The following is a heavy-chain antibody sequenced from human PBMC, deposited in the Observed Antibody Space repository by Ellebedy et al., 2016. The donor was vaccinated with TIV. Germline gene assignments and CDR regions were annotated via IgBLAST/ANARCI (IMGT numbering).Heavy chain of an antibody. Sequence: GESLKISCAASGFTFSPYAMAWVRQAPGQGLEWVSGIVGSGAEKYADHVKGRFPISRDNSKRTVDLQMRSVRAEDTAVYFCAKDRTSGDGYWVFDSWGHGTMVSVSS. J-gene: IGHJ4*01. CDR3: AKDRTSGDGYWVFDS. CDR1: GFTFSPYA. CDR2: IVGSGA. V-gene: IGHV3-23*01. D-gene: IGHD2-21*02.